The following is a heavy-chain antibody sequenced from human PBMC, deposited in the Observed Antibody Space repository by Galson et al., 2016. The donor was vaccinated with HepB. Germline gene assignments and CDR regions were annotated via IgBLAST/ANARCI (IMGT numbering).Heavy chain of an antibody. Sequence: SLSLSCAASGFTFTSYAMSWVRQAPGKGLEWLSSVSGSGGSTCYADSVRGRFIISRDSSEHTLHLQMNPLTGDDTALYYCAKAGYNSHERNNWFDSWGQGTLVTVSS. D-gene: IGHD1-20*01. CDR1: GFTFTSYA. CDR3: AKAGYNSHERNNWFDS. J-gene: IGHJ5*01. CDR2: VSGSGGST. V-gene: IGHV3-23*01.